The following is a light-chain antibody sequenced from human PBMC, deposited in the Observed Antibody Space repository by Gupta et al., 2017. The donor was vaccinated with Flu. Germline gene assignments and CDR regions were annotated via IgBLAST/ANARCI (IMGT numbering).Light chain of an antibody. V-gene: IGLV1-47*01. CDR2: RNN. J-gene: IGLJ2*01. CDR3: SAGDDSRSGVV. CDR1: SSKIGSNY. Sequence: SVLTQPPSASGPPGQRLTISCSGRSSKIGSNYVYWYQPLPGPAPKLLIYRNNPRPSGVPDRFSGSKSGTSAALASSGLRAEDEADYYCSAGDDSRSGVVFGGGTKLTVL.